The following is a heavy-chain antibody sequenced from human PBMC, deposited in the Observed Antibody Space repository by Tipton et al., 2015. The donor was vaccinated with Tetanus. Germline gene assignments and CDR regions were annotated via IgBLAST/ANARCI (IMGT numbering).Heavy chain of an antibody. CDR1: GYNFSHYS. CDR2: VDPRDSQA. D-gene: IGHD3-3*01. CDR3: ARRRSAVLSGAYHWYFDL. Sequence: QLVQSGAEVGKPGESLKISCQGSGYNFSHYSIGWVRQLPGRGLEWMGIVDPRDSQATYGPSFQGQVTLSADRSINVAYLQWGSVKASDTGLYYCARRRSAVLSGAYHWYFDLWGRGTLVGVSS. V-gene: IGHV5-51*01. J-gene: IGHJ2*01.